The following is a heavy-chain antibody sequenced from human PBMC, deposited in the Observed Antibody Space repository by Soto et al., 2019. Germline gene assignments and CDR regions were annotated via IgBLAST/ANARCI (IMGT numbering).Heavy chain of an antibody. V-gene: IGHV3-30*03. D-gene: IGHD1-1*01. CDR1: GFAFSDDG. CDR3: TRGGTPYFDC. Sequence: GGSLRLSCGASGFAFSDDGVVWVRQPPGKGLEWVTTISSHGGNEHYADSVKGRFTVSRDNSKNTVYLQMDSLRDEDTAVYFCTRGGTPYFDCWGQGTQVTVSS. CDR2: ISSHGGNE. J-gene: IGHJ4*02.